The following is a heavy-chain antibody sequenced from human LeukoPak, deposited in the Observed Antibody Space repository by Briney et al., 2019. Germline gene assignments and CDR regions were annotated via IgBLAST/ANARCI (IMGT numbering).Heavy chain of an antibody. V-gene: IGHV3-72*01. CDR3: ARDQVPPDFWSGYYNYYYYMDV. D-gene: IGHD3-3*01. CDR2: IRNKANSYTT. Sequence: GGSLRLSCAAPGFTFSDHYMDWVRQAPGKGLEWVGRIRNKANSYTTEYAASVKGRFTISRDDSKNSLYLQMNSLRAEDTAVYYCARDQVPPDFWSGYYNYYYYMDVWGKGTTVTVSS. J-gene: IGHJ6*03. CDR1: GFTFSDHY.